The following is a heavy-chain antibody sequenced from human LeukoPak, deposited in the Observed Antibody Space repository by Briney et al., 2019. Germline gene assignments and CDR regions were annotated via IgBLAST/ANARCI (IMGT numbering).Heavy chain of an antibody. J-gene: IGHJ6*02. CDR3: ARDGGSGTGLPGTDYIYYGMDV. D-gene: IGHD3-10*01. CDR1: GXTVSGTY. CDR2: FYSDGTI. V-gene: IGHV3-53*01. Sequence: PGGSLRLSCAASGXTVSGTYMSWVRQAPGKGLEWVSIFYSDGTIYYADSVKGRFTISRDESKNTVYLQMNSLRAEDTAVYYCARDGGSGTGLPGTDYIYYGMDVWGQGTTVTVSS.